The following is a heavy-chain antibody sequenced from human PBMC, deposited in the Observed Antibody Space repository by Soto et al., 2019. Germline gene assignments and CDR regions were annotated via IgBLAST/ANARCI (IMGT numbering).Heavy chain of an antibody. CDR2: ISSSSSTI. D-gene: IGHD2-21*01. CDR1: GVTFSSYS. V-gene: IGHV3-48*01. Sequence: GALRLSCAASGVTFSSYSMNWVRQAPGKGLEWVSYISSSSSTIYYADSVKGRFTISRDNAKNSLYLQMNSLRAEDTAVYYCARDGLGAFDIWGQGTMVTVSS. CDR3: ARDGLGAFDI. J-gene: IGHJ3*02.